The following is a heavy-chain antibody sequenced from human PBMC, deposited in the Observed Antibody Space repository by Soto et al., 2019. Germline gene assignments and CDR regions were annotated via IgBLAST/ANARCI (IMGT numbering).Heavy chain of an antibody. CDR1: GFTFSSYA. V-gene: IGHV3-30-3*01. Sequence: GGSLRLSCAASGFTFSSYAMHWVRQAPGKGLEWVAVISYDGSNKYYADSVKGRFTISRDNSKNTLYLRMNSLRAEDTAVYYCARDLVVPAAHYNYYGMDVWGQGTTVTVSS. J-gene: IGHJ6*02. CDR3: ARDLVVPAAHYNYYGMDV. CDR2: ISYDGSNK. D-gene: IGHD2-2*01.